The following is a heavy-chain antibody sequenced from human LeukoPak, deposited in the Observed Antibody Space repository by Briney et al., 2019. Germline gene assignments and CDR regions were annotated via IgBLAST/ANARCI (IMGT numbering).Heavy chain of an antibody. J-gene: IGHJ6*04. CDR2: ISSSTTYT. V-gene: IGHV3-11*06. CDR3: ARHASRDPDYGLDV. CDR1: GFTFSNYY. Sequence: GGSLRLSCAASGFTFSNYYMSWIRQAPGKGLEWVSYISSSTTYTYYADSVKGRFTISRDNATDSLDLQMSSLRVEDTAVYYCARHASRDPDYGLDVWGKGTTVTVSS.